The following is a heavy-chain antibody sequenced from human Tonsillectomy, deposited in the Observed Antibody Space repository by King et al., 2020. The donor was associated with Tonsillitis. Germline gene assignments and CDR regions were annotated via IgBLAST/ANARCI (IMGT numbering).Heavy chain of an antibody. CDR2: VSWNSGSI. J-gene: IGHJ4*02. D-gene: IGHD6-19*01. CDR3: AKEMSGAVAGDLDY. V-gene: IGHV3-9*01. CDR1: GFTFDDYA. Sequence: VQLVESGGGLVQPGRSLRLSCAASGFTFDDYAMHWVRQAPGKGLEWVSGVSWNSGSIGYADSVKGRFTISRDNAKNSLSLQMNSLRAEETALYYCAKEMSGAVAGDLDYWGQGTLVTVSS.